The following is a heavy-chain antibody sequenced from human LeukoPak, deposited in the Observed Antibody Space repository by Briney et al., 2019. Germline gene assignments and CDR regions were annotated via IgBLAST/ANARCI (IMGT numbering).Heavy chain of an antibody. V-gene: IGHV3-53*01. D-gene: IGHD3-3*01. CDR2: ISSSGNT. J-gene: IGHJ4*02. CDR3: ARGIYGGVYGFDY. CDR1: GFTVSSNY. Sequence: GGSLRLSCAASGFTVSSNYMSWVRQAPGKGLEWVSVISSSGNTYYADSVKGRFTISRDNSKNTLYLQMNSLKAEDLAVYYCARGIYGGVYGFDYWGQGTLVTVSS.